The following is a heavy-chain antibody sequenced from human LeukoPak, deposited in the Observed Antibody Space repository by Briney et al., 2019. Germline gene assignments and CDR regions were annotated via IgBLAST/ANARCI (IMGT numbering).Heavy chain of an antibody. D-gene: IGHD6-6*01. CDR3: VRALGSSSADS. CDR2: IKQDGSEK. Sequence: GGSLRLSCAASGFTFTHSWMSWVRQAPGKGLEWVANIKQDGSEKYYVHSVEGRFTISRDNAKNSLSLQMNSLRGEDTAVNYCVRALGSSSADSWGQGTLVTVSS. J-gene: IGHJ4*02. CDR1: GFTFTHSW. V-gene: IGHV3-7*01.